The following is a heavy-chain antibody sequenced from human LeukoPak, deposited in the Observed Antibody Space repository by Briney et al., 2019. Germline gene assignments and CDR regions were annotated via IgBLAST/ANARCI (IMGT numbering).Heavy chain of an antibody. D-gene: IGHD1-14*01. Sequence: SETLSLTCTVSGGSISSDTYFWGWIRQPPGKGLEWIGSIYYSGGTYYNPYLKSRVTISVDTSKNQFSLKLSSVTAEDTAVYYCARHESTRMTCRLGFDPWGRGTLVTVSS. CDR1: GGSISSDTYF. V-gene: IGHV4-39*01. CDR2: IYYSGGT. J-gene: IGHJ5*02. CDR3: ARHESTRMTCRLGFDP.